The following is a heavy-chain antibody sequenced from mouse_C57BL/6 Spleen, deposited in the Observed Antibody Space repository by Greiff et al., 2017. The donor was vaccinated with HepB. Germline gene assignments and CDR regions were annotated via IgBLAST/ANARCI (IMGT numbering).Heavy chain of an antibody. CDR3: ARSPFITPVPPACFAY. CDR2: INPSNGGT. J-gene: IGHJ3*01. V-gene: IGHV1-53*01. CDR1: GYTCTSYW. D-gene: IGHD1-2*01. Sequence: QVQLQQPGTELVKPGASVKLSCKASGYTCTSYWVHWVKQRPGQGLEWIGNINPSNGGTNYNEKFKSKATLTVDKSSSTAYMQLSSLTSEDSAVYYCARSPFITPVPPACFAYSGPAPLVTVS.